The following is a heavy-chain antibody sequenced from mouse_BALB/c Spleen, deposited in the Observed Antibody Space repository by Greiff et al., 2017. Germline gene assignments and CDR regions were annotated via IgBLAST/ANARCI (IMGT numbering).Heavy chain of an antibody. V-gene: IGHV5-9-3*01. CDR3: ARRSTMITTGAMDY. J-gene: IGHJ4*01. D-gene: IGHD2-4*01. CDR1: GFTFSSYA. CDR2: ISSGGSYT. Sequence: DVQLVESGGGLVKPGGSLKLSCAASGFTFSSYAMSWVRQTPEKRLEWVATISSGGSYTYYPDSVKGRFTISRDNATNTLYLQMSSLRSEDTAMYYCARRSTMITTGAMDYWGQGTSVTVSS.